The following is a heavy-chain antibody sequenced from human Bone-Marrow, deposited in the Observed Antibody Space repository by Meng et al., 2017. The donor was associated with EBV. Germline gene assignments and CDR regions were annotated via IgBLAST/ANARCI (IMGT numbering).Heavy chain of an antibody. D-gene: IGHD3-10*01. CDR1: EFTLSAFV. CDR3: AKGLRRGPHDD. CDR2: LSAAVST. J-gene: IGHJ4*02. V-gene: IGHV3-23*01. Sequence: GGGLATAGGPLRLPLAAHEFTLSAFVMTWVRQAPGKGLEWVSTLSAAVSTYYSDSVKGRFTISRENSKNTFYLQMSSLRAEDTAVYYCAKGLRRGPHDDWGQGTLVTVSS.